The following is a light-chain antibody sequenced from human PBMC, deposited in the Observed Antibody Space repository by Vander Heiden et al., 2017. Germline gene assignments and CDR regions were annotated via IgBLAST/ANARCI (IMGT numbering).Light chain of an antibody. CDR1: SSNIGSNA. CDR3: AAWDDSLTGLV. CDR2: NND. V-gene: IGLV1-44*01. J-gene: IGLJ2*01. Sequence: QSVLTQPPSTSGTPGQRVTISCSGSSSNIGSNAVNWYQQLPGAAPRLLIYNNDQRPSGVPDRFSDSKSGTSASLSVSGLRSEDEADYYCAAWDDSLTGLVFGGGTKLTVL.